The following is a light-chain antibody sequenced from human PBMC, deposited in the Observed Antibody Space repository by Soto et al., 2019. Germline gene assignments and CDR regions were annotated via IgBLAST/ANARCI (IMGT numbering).Light chain of an antibody. J-gene: IGKJ3*01. Sequence: EIVLTQSPGTLSLSPGDRATLSCSASQTVSSNFLAWYQQRPAQAPRLLIHGASTRATGITDRFSGSVSGTDFTLTISGLEPEDFAVYYCQQYNDWAPFTFGPGTKVDIK. CDR3: QQYNDWAPFT. CDR2: GAS. V-gene: IGKV3-20*01. CDR1: QTVSSNF.